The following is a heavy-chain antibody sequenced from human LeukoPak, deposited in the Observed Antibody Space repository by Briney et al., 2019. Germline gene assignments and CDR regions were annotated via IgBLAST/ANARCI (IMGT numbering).Heavy chain of an antibody. D-gene: IGHD3-16*02. J-gene: IGHJ4*02. CDR2: IPYDGSDK. Sequence: GGSLRLSCAASGFTFSAFGMHWVRQAPGKGLEWVTFIPYDGSDKYYADSVKGRFTISRDNSKNTLYLQMNSLRAEDAAVYYCAKLKGGVWGTYRDPYFDYWGQGTLVTVSS. V-gene: IGHV3-30*02. CDR3: AKLKGGVWGTYRDPYFDY. CDR1: GFTFSAFG.